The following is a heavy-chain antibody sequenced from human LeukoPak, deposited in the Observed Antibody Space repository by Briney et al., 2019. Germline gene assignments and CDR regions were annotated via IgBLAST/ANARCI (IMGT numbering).Heavy chain of an antibody. CDR3: ARDDYGGKFDY. CDR2: IWYDGSNK. CDR1: GFTFSSYG. V-gene: IGHV3-33*01. D-gene: IGHD4-23*01. J-gene: IGHJ4*02. Sequence: PGGSLRLSCAASGFTFSSYGMHWVRQAPGKGLEWVAVIWYDGSNKYYADSVKGRFTISRDNSKNTPYLQMNSLRAEDTAVYYCARDDYGGKFDYWGQGTLVTVSS.